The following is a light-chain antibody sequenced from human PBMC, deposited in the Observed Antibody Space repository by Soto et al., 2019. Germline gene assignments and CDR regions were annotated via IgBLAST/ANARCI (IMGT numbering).Light chain of an antibody. CDR2: GAS. V-gene: IGKV1-9*01. CDR3: QQLSSCPLT. CDR1: QGISSY. Sequence: DIQLTQSPSFLSASVGDRVTITCRASQGISSYLAWYQQKPGKAPKLLIYGASTLQSGVPSRFSGSGSRTDFTLTISSLQPEDFATYYCQQLSSCPLTFCQGTKVEIK. J-gene: IGKJ1*01.